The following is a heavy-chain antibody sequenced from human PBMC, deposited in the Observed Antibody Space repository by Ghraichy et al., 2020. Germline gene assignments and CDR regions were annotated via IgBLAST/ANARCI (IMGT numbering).Heavy chain of an antibody. CDR1: GFTFSRYW. J-gene: IGHJ4*02. CDR2: INTDESVT. CDR3: ARYSLGANSATIDY. V-gene: IGHV3-74*01. D-gene: IGHD4/OR15-4a*01. Sequence: RGSLRLSCTASGFTFSRYWMHWVRQAPGKGLVWVSRINTDESVTNYADSVRGRFTISRDNAKNTLYLQMNSLRAEDTAVYYCARYSLGANSATIDYWGQGTLVTVSS.